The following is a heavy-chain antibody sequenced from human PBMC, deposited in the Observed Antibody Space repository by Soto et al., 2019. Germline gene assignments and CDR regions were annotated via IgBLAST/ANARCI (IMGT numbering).Heavy chain of an antibody. D-gene: IGHD6-19*01. J-gene: IGHJ4*02. V-gene: IGHV4-30-2*01. CDR2: IYHSGRT. CDR3: ARVRSGWGIDY. Sequence: QLHLQESGSGLVKPSQTLSLTCAVSGGSISSGGYSWSWIRQPPGKGLNYIGYIYHSGRTYYNPSLKSRVTISVDRSKNQFSLKLSSVTAADTAVYYCARVRSGWGIDYWGQGTLVTVSS. CDR1: GGSISSGGYS.